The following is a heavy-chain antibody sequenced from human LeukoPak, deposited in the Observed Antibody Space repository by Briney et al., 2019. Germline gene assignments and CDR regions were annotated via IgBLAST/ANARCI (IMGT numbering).Heavy chain of an antibody. Sequence: KTGGSLRLSCAASGFTFSSYSMNWVRQAPGKGLEWVSSISSSSSYIYYADSVKGRFTISRDNAKNSLHLQMNSLRAEDTAVYYCARVDRDWTVTTGGASYYMDVWGKGTTVTVSS. CDR2: ISSSSSYI. CDR1: GFTFSSYS. CDR3: ARVDRDWTVTTGGASYYMDV. V-gene: IGHV3-21*01. D-gene: IGHD4-17*01. J-gene: IGHJ6*03.